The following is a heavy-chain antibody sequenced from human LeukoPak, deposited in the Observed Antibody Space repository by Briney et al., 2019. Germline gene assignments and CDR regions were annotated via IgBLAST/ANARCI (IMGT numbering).Heavy chain of an antibody. CDR2: INSDGSST. CDR3: PRVTGDWNDVEYFDY. J-gene: IGHJ4*02. V-gene: IGHV3-74*01. CDR1: GFTFSSYW. Sequence: QAGGSLRLSCAASGFTFSSYWMHWVRQAPGKGLVWVSRINSDGSSTSYADSVKGRFTISRDNAKNTLYLQMNSLRAEDTAVYYCPRVTGDWNDVEYFDYWGQGTLVTVSS. D-gene: IGHD1-1*01.